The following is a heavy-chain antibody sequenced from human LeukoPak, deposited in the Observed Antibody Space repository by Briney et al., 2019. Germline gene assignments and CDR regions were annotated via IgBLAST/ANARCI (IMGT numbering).Heavy chain of an antibody. CDR2: ISASSSTI. J-gene: IGHJ4*02. Sequence: GGSLRLSCAASGFTLSSYSMNWVRQAPGKGLEWISYISASSSTIYYAGSVKGRFTISRDNAKNSLYLQMNSLRAEDTAVYFCAREHSSGWYDYWGQGTLVTVSS. D-gene: IGHD6-19*01. V-gene: IGHV3-48*04. CDR3: AREHSSGWYDY. CDR1: GFTLSSYS.